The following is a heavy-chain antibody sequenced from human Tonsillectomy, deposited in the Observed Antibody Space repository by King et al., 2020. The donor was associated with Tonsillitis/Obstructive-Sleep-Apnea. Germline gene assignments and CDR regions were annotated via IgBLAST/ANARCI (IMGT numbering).Heavy chain of an antibody. Sequence: VQLVESGGGVVRPGGSLRLSCAASGFTFDDYGMSWVRQAPGKGLQWVSTINWSGGTTAHADSVKGRFTISRDNAKNSLYLQMNSLRAGDTALYYCVKDLGTTGMTGVFDIWGKRKMYTVSS. V-gene: IGHV3-20*04. CDR3: VKDLGTTGMTGVFDI. D-gene: IGHD1-1*01. J-gene: IGHJ3*02. CDR1: GFTFDDYG. CDR2: INWSGGTT.